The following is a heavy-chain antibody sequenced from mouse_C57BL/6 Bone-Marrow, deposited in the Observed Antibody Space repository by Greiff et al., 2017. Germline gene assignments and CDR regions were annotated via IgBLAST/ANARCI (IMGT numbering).Heavy chain of an antibody. Sequence: VQLQQSGAELVRPGASVKLSCTASGFNIKDDYMHWVKQRPEQGLEWIGWIDPENGDTEYASKFQGKATITAYTSSNTAYLQLSSLTSEDTAVYYCTTRGYGSVYFDYWGQGTTLAVSS. D-gene: IGHD1-1*01. J-gene: IGHJ2*01. CDR2: IDPENGDT. V-gene: IGHV14-4*01. CDR3: TTRGYGSVYFDY. CDR1: GFNIKDDY.